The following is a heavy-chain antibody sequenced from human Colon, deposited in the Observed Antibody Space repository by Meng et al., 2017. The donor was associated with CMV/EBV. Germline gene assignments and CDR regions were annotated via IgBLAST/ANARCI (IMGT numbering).Heavy chain of an antibody. Sequence: SCKKSGYKLRDSSRNWMRQAPGQGLEGMGSFDPRGDSTKYEENFVGRFTMTADMSTNTMHMELSSLRSDDTAVYYCARDNSNWSTDFWGQGTLVTVSS. J-gene: IGHJ4*02. V-gene: IGHV1-46*01. CDR1: GYKLRDSS. D-gene: IGHD4-11*01. CDR2: FDPRGDST. CDR3: ARDNSNWSTDF.